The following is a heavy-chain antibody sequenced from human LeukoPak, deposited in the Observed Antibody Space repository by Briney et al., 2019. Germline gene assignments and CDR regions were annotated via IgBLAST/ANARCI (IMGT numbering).Heavy chain of an antibody. V-gene: IGHV1-2*02. Sequence: ASVKVSCKASGYTFTGYYMHWVRQAPGQGLEWMGWINPNSGGTNYAQKFQGRVTMTRDTSIRTAYMELSRLRSEDTAVYYCARGPTTNSWFDPWGQGTLVTVSS. CDR3: ARGPTTNSWFDP. D-gene: IGHD2-8*01. J-gene: IGHJ5*02. CDR2: INPNSGGT. CDR1: GYTFTGYY.